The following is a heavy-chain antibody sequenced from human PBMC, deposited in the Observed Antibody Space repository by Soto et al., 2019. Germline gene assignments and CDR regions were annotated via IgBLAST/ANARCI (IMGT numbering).Heavy chain of an antibody. CDR2: ISYDGRNK. CDR3: AKVIIKTSSSRSGGCDS. V-gene: IGHV3-30*18. Sequence: QVQLVESGGDVVQPGRSLRLSCAASGFTFSSYGMHWVRQAPGKGLEWVAVISYDGRNKYHAESVKGRFTISRDNSKNTLYLQMDRLRPEDTAVYYCAKVIIKTSSSRSGGCDSWGQGTLVTVSS. J-gene: IGHJ4*02. D-gene: IGHD6-19*01. CDR1: GFTFSSYG.